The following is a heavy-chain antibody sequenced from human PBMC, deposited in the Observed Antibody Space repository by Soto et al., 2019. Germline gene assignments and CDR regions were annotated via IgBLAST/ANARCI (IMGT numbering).Heavy chain of an antibody. CDR1: GFTFDDYA. CDR2: ISWNSGSI. Sequence: GGSLRLSCAASGFTFDDYAMHWVRQAPGKGLEWVSGISWNSGSIGYADSVKGRFTISRDNAKNSLYLQMNSLRAEDTALYYCAKLGGSGWYASDYWGQGTLVTVSS. V-gene: IGHV3-9*01. D-gene: IGHD6-19*01. J-gene: IGHJ4*02. CDR3: AKLGGSGWYASDY.